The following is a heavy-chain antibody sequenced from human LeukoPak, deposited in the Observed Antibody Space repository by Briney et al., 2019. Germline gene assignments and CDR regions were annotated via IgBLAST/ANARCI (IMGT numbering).Heavy chain of an antibody. Sequence: GGSLRLSCAASGFTVSSNYMSWVRQAPGKGLEWVSVIYSGGSTNYADSVKGRFTISRDNSKNTLYLQMNSLRAEDTAVYYCARDHDYYYMDVWGKGTTVTVSS. CDR2: IYSGGST. V-gene: IGHV3-53*01. J-gene: IGHJ6*03. CDR3: ARDHDYYYMDV. CDR1: GFTVSSNY.